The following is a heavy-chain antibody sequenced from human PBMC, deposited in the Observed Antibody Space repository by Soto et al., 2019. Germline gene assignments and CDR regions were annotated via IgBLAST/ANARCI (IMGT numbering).Heavy chain of an antibody. V-gene: IGHV2-5*01. Sequence: QITLKESGPTLVKPTQTLTLTCTFSGISFTTTGVEVGWIRQPPGKALEWLAVIFWNDEKRYSPSLKVRLSITKDTSKNQVVLTMTNMDPVDTATYFCTLRSRDTRGYYLRPFENWGQGTLVTVSS. CDR3: TLRSRDTRGYYLRPFEN. CDR2: IFWNDEK. J-gene: IGHJ4*02. CDR1: GISFTTTGVE. D-gene: IGHD3-22*01.